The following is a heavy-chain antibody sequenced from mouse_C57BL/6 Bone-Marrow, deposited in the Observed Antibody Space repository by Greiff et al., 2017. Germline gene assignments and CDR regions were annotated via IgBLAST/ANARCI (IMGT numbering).Heavy chain of an antibody. J-gene: IGHJ2*01. CDR3: DLWVSYVYCYYFDY. Sequence: QVQLQQPGAELVKPGASVKVSCKASGYTFTSYWMHWVKQRPGQGLEWIGRIHPSDSDTNYNQKFKGKATLTVDKSSSTAYMQLSSLTSEDSAVSYYDLWVSYVYCYYFDYWGQGTTLTVSA. D-gene: IGHD1-1*02. V-gene: IGHV1-74*01. CDR1: GYTFTSYW. CDR2: IHPSDSDT.